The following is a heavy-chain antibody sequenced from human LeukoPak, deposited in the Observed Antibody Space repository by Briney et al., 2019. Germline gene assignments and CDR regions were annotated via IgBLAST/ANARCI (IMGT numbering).Heavy chain of an antibody. CDR1: GYTFTGYY. J-gene: IGHJ4*02. CDR2: INPNSGGT. D-gene: IGHD3-22*01. Sequence: GASVKVSCKASGYTFTGYYMHWVRQAPGQGLEWMGWINPNSGGTNYAQKFQGRVTMTRDTSISTAYMELSRLRSDDTAVYYCARARYYDRTTPDYWGQGTLVTVSS. CDR3: ARARYYDRTTPDY. V-gene: IGHV1-2*02.